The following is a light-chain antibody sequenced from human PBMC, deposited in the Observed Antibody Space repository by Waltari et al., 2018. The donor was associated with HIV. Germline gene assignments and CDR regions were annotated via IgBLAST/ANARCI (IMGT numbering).Light chain of an antibody. Sequence: QSALTQPASVSGSPGPSIPISCTGTRSDVGGYNYVSWYQQHPGKAPKLMIYEVSNRPSGVSNRFSGSKSGNTASLTISGLQAEDEADYYCSSYTSSSTLNVFGTGTKVTVL. CDR3: SSYTSSSTLNV. J-gene: IGLJ1*01. CDR1: RSDVGGYNY. CDR2: EVS. V-gene: IGLV2-14*01.